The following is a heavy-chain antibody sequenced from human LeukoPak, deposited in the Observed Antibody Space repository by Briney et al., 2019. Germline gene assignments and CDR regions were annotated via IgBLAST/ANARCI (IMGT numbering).Heavy chain of an antibody. Sequence: SETLSLTCTVSGGSISSGGYYWSWIRQHPGKGLEWIGYIYYSGSTYYNPSLKSRVTISVDTSKNQFSLKLSSVTAADTTVYYCARVDGDYGFDYWGQGTLVTVSS. J-gene: IGHJ4*02. CDR2: IYYSGST. CDR1: GGSISSGGYY. V-gene: IGHV4-31*03. CDR3: ARVDGDYGFDY. D-gene: IGHD4-17*01.